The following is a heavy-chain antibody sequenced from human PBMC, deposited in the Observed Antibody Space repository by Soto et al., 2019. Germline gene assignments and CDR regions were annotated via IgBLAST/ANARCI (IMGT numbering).Heavy chain of an antibody. D-gene: IGHD3-22*01. V-gene: IGHV1-18*01. CDR3: SRDRQYYYDSSGYYYNDY. CDR1: GYTFTSYG. J-gene: IGHJ4*02. Sequence: QVQLVQSGAEVKKPGASVKVSCKASGYTFTSYGISWVRQAPGQGLEWMGWISAYNGNTNYAQKLQGRVTMTTDTSTSTAYMELRSLRSDDTAVYYCSRDRQYYYDSSGYYYNDYWGQGTLVTVSS. CDR2: ISAYNGNT.